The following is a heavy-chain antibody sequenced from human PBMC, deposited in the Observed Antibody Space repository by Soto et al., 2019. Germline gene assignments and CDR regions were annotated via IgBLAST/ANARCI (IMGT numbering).Heavy chain of an antibody. CDR2: IRSKADSYAT. CDR3: SSHSPEDMRRT. Sequence: EVQLVESGGGLVQPGGSLKLSCTASGFTFSDSPMHWVRQASGKGLEWVGRIRSKADSYATAYGASVKGRFTISRDDSKITAYLQMNSLKTEDAAVYYCSSHSPEDMRRTWGQGTLVTVSS. J-gene: IGHJ5*02. D-gene: IGHD2-15*01. V-gene: IGHV3-73*02. CDR1: GFTFSDSP.